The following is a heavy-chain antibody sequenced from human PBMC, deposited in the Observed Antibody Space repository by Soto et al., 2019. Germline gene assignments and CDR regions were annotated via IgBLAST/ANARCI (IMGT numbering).Heavy chain of an antibody. CDR1: GFTFSSYS. D-gene: IGHD3-16*01. Sequence: GGSLRLSCAASGFTFSSYSMNWVRQAPGKGLEWVSYISSYSTTIYYADSVKGRFTISRDNAKNSLYLQMNSLRAEDTAVYYCARHVGGDYWGQGTLVTVSS. V-gene: IGHV3-48*01. CDR3: ARHVGGDY. J-gene: IGHJ4*02. CDR2: ISSYSTTI.